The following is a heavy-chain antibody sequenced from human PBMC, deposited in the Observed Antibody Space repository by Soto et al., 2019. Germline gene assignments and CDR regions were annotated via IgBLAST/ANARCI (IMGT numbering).Heavy chain of an antibody. J-gene: IGHJ6*03. V-gene: IGHV4-34*01. D-gene: IGHD2-2*01. CDR2: INHSGST. CDR3: ARGHDIVVVPAAIDDYYYMDV. CDR1: GGSFSGYY. Sequence: QVQLQQWGAGLLKPSETLSLTCAVYGGSFSGYYWSWIRQPPGKGLEWIGEINHSGSTNYNPSLKSRVTISVDTSKNQFSLKLSSVTAADTAVYYCARGHDIVVVPAAIDDYYYMDVWGKGTTVTVSS.